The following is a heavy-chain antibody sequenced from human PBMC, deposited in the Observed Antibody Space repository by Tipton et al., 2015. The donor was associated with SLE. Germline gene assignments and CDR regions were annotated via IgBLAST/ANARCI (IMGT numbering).Heavy chain of an antibody. J-gene: IGHJ4*02. CDR1: GGSFSGYY. CDR3: ARGRGSSSSGHY. D-gene: IGHD6-6*01. Sequence: TLSLTCAVYGGSFSGYYWSWIRQPPGRGLEWIGEINHSGRTNYKSSLKSRVTISVDTSKNQFSLKLSSVTAADTAVYYCARGRGSSSSGHYWGQATLVTVSS. CDR2: INHSGRT. V-gene: IGHV4-34*01.